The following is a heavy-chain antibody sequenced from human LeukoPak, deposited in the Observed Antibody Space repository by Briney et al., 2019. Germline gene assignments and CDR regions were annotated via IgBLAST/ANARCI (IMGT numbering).Heavy chain of an antibody. J-gene: IGHJ4*02. V-gene: IGHV4-4*02. CDR3: AGLEGRYSTDWFYFFDY. Sequence: SESLSLTCAVSGGSISSLNLWSWLRQPPGKGLEWVGEMYLDGRTNFHPSVRGRVTIFIDKPKNQLSLQLTSVTAADTAVYYCAGLEGRYSTDWFYFFDYWGQGALVTVSS. CDR2: MYLDGRT. CDR1: GGSISSLNL. D-gene: IGHD6-19*01.